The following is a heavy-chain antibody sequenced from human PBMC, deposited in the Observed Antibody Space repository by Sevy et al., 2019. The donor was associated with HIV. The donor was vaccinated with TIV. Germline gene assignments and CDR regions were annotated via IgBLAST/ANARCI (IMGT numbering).Heavy chain of an antibody. V-gene: IGHV3-23*01. J-gene: IGHJ3*02. Sequence: GGSLRLSCSASEFTFSSYAMSWVRQAPGKGLEWVSSISGRGDDTYYADSVKGPFTISRDKSKNTLYLQMNSLRAEDTAVYYCAKDIVVVVGEAFDIWGQGTMVTVSS. CDR3: AKDIVVVVGEAFDI. D-gene: IGHD2-15*01. CDR2: ISGRGDDT. CDR1: EFTFSSYA.